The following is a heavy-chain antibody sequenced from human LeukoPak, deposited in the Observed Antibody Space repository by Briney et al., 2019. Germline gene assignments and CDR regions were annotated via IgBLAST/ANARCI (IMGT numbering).Heavy chain of an antibody. CDR3: VPGGNFLLDY. V-gene: IGHV3-15*01. CDR2: IKSKTDGGTT. CDR1: GFTLSNAW. J-gene: IGHJ4*02. D-gene: IGHD4-23*01. Sequence: RGSLRLSCAASGFTLSNAWMSWVRQAPGKGREWVGRIKSKTDGGTTDYAAPVKGRFTISRDDSKNTLYLQMNSLKTEDTAVYYCVPGGNFLLDYWGQGTLVTVSS.